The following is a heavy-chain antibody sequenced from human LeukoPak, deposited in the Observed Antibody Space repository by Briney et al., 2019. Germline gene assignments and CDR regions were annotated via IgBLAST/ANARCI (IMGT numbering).Heavy chain of an antibody. D-gene: IGHD3/OR15-3a*01. CDR1: GFTFSGYG. V-gene: IGHV3-33*01. CDR3: ARGSFFSTARWFDP. CDR2: ISVDGSDK. Sequence: GRSLRLSCAASGFTFSGYGMSWVRQAPGKGLEWVAVISVDGSDKYYADSVKGRFTISRDNSNNTLYLQMNSLRVEDTAMYYCARGSFFSTARWFDPWGQGTLVTVSS. J-gene: IGHJ5*02.